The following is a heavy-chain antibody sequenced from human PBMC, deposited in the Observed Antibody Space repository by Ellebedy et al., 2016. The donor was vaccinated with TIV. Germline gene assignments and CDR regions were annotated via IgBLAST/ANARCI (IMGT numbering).Heavy chain of an antibody. CDR3: ARGVHGAGRYFYFGLDV. J-gene: IGHJ6*02. V-gene: IGHV1-46*01. CDR1: GYSFTSYY. D-gene: IGHD3-10*01. Sequence: ASVKVSXXASGYSFTSYYMHWVRQAPGQGLEWMGIINPSGGSTRYAQKFQGRVTVTRDTSTSIVYMELSGLRSADTAVYYCARGVHGAGRYFYFGLDVWGQGTAVTVS. CDR2: INPSGGST.